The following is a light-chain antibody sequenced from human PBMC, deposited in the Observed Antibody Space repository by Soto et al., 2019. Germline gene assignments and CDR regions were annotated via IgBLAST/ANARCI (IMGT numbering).Light chain of an antibody. Sequence: EIVLTQSPGTLSLSPGERATLSCRASQSVSSSYLAWYQQKPAQAPRLLIYGASSRATGIPDRFSGSGSGTDFTLTISRLEPEDFAVYYCKQYGSSPNTFGQGTKLEIK. J-gene: IGKJ2*01. CDR3: KQYGSSPNT. CDR2: GAS. V-gene: IGKV3-20*01. CDR1: QSVSSSY.